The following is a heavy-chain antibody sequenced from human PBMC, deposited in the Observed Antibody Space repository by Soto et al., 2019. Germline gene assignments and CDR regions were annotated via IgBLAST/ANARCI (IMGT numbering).Heavy chain of an antibody. CDR2: IIPIFGTA. D-gene: IGHD6-19*01. V-gene: IGHV1-69*13. J-gene: IGHJ6*02. CDR1: GGTFSSYA. CDR3: ARDKGSGWYRGGHFYYYYGMDV. Sequence: GASVKVSCKASGGTFSSYAISWVRQAPGQGLEWMGGIIPIFGTANYAQKFQGRVTITADESTSTAYMELSSLRSEDTAVYYCARDKGSGWYRGGHFYYYYGMDVWGQGITVTVSS.